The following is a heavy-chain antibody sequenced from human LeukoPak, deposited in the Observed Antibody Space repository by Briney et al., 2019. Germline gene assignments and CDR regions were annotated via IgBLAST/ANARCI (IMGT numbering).Heavy chain of an antibody. J-gene: IGHJ4*02. CDR2: IGSAGTTI. Sequence: GGSLRLSCAASGFTFSDSFMNWVRQAPGKGLQFVSSIGSAGTTIYYAGSVKGRFSISRDNAKNSLYLQMNSLRAEDTAVYYCARALRGSYYSAFDYWGQGTLVTVSS. CDR1: GFTFSDSF. D-gene: IGHD1-26*01. V-gene: IGHV3-11*04. CDR3: ARALRGSYYSAFDY.